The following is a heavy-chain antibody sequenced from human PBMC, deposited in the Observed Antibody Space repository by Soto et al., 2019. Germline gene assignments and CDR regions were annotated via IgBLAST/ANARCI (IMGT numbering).Heavy chain of an antibody. D-gene: IGHD6-6*01. V-gene: IGHV3-73*01. Sequence: EVQLVKSGGGLVQPGGSLKLSCAASGFTFSASAMHWVRQASGKGLEWVGRIRSEANSYATEYAASVKGRFTISRDDSKNTAYLQMNSLKTEDTAVYYCTRYRSSAGEIFDYWGQGALVTVSS. CDR3: TRYRSSAGEIFDY. CDR1: GFTFSASA. J-gene: IGHJ4*02. CDR2: IRSEANSYAT.